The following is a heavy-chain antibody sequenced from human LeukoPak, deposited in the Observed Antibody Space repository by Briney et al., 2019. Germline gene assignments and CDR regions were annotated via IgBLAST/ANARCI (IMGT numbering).Heavy chain of an antibody. D-gene: IGHD3-22*01. CDR3: AREYDSSGYWENAFDI. CDR1: GFTFSSYA. J-gene: IGHJ3*02. V-gene: IGHV3-23*01. CDR2: ISGSGGST. Sequence: GGSLRLSCAASGFTFSSYAMSWVRQAPGKGLEWVSAISGSGGSTYYADSVKGRFTISRDNSKNTLYLQMNSLRAEDTAVYYCAREYDSSGYWENAFDIWGQGTMVTVSS.